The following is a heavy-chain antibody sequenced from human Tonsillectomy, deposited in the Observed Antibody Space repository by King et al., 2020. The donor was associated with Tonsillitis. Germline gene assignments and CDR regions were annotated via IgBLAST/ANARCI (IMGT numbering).Heavy chain of an antibody. D-gene: IGHD5-18*01. CDR2: ISGSGRYI. CDR1: GFTFSSYT. Sequence: VQLVESGGGLVKPGGSLRLSCAASGFTFSSYTKNWVRQAPGKGLEWVSSISGSGRYIYYADSVKGRFTISRDNADNALYLQMNSLRAEDTVVYYCARSKANGQLWSSDWYFDLWGRGTLVTVSS. V-gene: IGHV3-21*01. J-gene: IGHJ2*01. CDR3: ARSKANGQLWSSDWYFDL.